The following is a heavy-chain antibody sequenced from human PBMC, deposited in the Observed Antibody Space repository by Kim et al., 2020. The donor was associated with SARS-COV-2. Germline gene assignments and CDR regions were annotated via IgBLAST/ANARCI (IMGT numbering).Heavy chain of an antibody. CDR2: INHSGST. CDR3: ARGVAAAGPSQRRPYYFDY. V-gene: IGHV4-34*01. D-gene: IGHD6-13*01. J-gene: IGHJ4*02. CDR1: GGSFSGYY. Sequence: SETLSLTCAVYGGSFSGYYWSWIRQPPGKGLEWIGEINHSGSTNYNPSLKSRVTISVDTSKNQFSLKLSSVTAADTAVYYCARGVAAAGPSQRRPYYFDYWGQGTLVTVSS.